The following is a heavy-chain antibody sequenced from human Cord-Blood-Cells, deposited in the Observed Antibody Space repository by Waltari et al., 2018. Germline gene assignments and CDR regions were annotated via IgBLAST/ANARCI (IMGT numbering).Heavy chain of an antibody. CDR2: INHSGST. Sequence: QVQLQQWGAGLLKPSETLSLTCAVYGGSFSGYYWSWIRQPPGKGLEWSGEINHSGSTNSNPSLKSRVTISVDTSKNQFSLKLSSVTAADTAVYYCARGLPSFDYWGQGTLVTVSS. V-gene: IGHV4-34*01. CDR1: GGSFSGYY. CDR3: ARGLPSFDY. J-gene: IGHJ4*02.